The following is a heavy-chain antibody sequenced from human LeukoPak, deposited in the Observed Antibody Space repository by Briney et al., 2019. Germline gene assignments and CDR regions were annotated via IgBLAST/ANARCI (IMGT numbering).Heavy chain of an antibody. Sequence: GASVKVSCTASGYTFTSYSMHWVRQAPGQRLEWMGWINAGNGNTKFSQKFQGRVTITRDTSASTAYMELSSLRSEDTAVYYCARFLGGSYGMDVWGQGTTVTVSS. V-gene: IGHV1-3*01. CDR3: ARFLGGSYGMDV. J-gene: IGHJ6*02. D-gene: IGHD1-26*01. CDR2: INAGNGNT. CDR1: GYTFTSYS.